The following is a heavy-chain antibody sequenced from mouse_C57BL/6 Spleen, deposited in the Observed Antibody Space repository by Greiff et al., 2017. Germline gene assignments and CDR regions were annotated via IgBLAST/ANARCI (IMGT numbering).Heavy chain of an antibody. CDR2: IYPGDGDT. Sequence: QVQLKQSGAELVKPGASVKISCKASGYAFSSYWMNWVKQRPGKGLEWIGQIYPGDGDTNYNGKFKGKATLTADKSSSTAYMQLSSLTSEDSAVYFCARSGDYDEGAWFAYWGQGTLVTVSA. V-gene: IGHV1-80*01. D-gene: IGHD2-4*01. CDR1: GYAFSSYW. J-gene: IGHJ3*01. CDR3: ARSGDYDEGAWFAY.